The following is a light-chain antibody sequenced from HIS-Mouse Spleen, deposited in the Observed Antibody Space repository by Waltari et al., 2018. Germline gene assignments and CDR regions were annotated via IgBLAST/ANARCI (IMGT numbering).Light chain of an antibody. J-gene: IGLJ3*02. CDR3: AAWDDSLNDWV. CDR1: SSDLGNNT. CDR2: SNN. Sequence: QSVLTQPPSASGTPGQRVTSSSSGSSSDLGNNTVNWYQQFPGTAPELLIYSNNQRPSGVPDRFSGSKSGTSASLAISGLQSEDEADYYCAAWDDSLNDWVFGGGTKLTVL. V-gene: IGLV1-44*01.